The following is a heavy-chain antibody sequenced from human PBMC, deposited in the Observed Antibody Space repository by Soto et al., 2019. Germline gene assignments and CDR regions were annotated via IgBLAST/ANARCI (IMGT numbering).Heavy chain of an antibody. CDR2: VNPNNGGT. Sequence: QVHLVQSGAEVKKPGASVRVSCKASGYSFTGNSMHWVRQAPGQGLEWMGWVNPNNGGTNYAQRFRGCVTMTRDTSVRTAYLDLNRLKSEDTAVYYGVIQRSGVVYWGQGNLVTVSS. J-gene: IGHJ4*02. CDR1: GYSFTGNS. V-gene: IGHV1-2*04. CDR3: VIQRSGVVY. D-gene: IGHD2-15*01.